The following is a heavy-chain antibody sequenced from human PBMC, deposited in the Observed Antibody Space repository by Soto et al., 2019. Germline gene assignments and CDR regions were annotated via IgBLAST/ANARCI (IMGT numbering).Heavy chain of an antibody. CDR2: IYYSGST. CDR3: ARITMVRGVMAPPFQGWFDP. Sequence: PSETLSLTCTVSGGSISSGGYYWSWIRQHPGKGLEWIGYIYYSGSTYYNPSLKSRVTISVDTSKNQFSLKLSSVTAADTAVYYCARITMVRGVMAPPFQGWFDPWGQGTLVTV. V-gene: IGHV4-31*03. J-gene: IGHJ5*02. CDR1: GGSISSGGYY. D-gene: IGHD3-10*01.